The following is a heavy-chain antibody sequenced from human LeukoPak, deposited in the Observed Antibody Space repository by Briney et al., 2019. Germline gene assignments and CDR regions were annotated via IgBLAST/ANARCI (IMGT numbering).Heavy chain of an antibody. CDR2: ISSSSSTI. Sequence: GGSLRLSCAASGFTCSSYSMNWVRQAPGKGLEWVSYISSSSSTIYYADSVKGRFTISRDNAKNSLYLQMSSLRAEDTAVYYCSVETQNAFDIWGQGTMVTVSS. CDR3: SVETQNAFDI. CDR1: GFTCSSYS. V-gene: IGHV3-48*01. J-gene: IGHJ3*02.